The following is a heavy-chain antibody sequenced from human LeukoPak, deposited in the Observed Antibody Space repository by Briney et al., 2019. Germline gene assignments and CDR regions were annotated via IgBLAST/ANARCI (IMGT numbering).Heavy chain of an antibody. Sequence: PGGSLRLSCAASGFTFRSFTMNWVRQAPGKGLELVSYISSSGSTIFYADSVQGRFTISRDNSKNTLYLQMNSLRAEDTAAFFCSSERWDVWGQGTTVTVSS. CDR1: GFTFRSFT. V-gene: IGHV3-48*01. J-gene: IGHJ6*02. D-gene: IGHD6-6*01. CDR3: SSERWDV. CDR2: ISSSGSTI.